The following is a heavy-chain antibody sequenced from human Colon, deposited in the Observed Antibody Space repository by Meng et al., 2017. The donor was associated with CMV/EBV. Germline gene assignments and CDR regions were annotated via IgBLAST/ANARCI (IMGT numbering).Heavy chain of an antibody. J-gene: IGHJ5*02. V-gene: IGHV4-61*01. CDR3: ARDVMLPAPFFDP. D-gene: IGHD2-2*01. CDR1: GVSVSSGNYY. CDR2: VYYSGST. Sequence: SETLSLTCTVSGVSVSSGNYYWSWIRQPPGKGLEWIGYVYYSGSTNCDPSLKSRVIMSMDTSKNQFSLKLTSVTAADTAVYYCARDVMLPAPFFDPWGQGTLVTVSS.